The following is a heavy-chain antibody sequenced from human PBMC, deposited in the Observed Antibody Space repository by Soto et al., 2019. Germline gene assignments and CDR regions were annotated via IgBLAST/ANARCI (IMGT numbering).Heavy chain of an antibody. J-gene: IGHJ3*02. Sequence: PSETLSLTCAVYGGSFSVYYWSWIRQSPGKGREWIGEVNPTGSTKYNPSLKSRVTISVDTSKNQFSLNLNSVTAADTALYYCARSREQWLVDAFDIWGQGTMVTVSS. CDR1: GGSFSVYY. D-gene: IGHD6-19*01. CDR3: ARSREQWLVDAFDI. V-gene: IGHV4-34*01. CDR2: VNPTGST.